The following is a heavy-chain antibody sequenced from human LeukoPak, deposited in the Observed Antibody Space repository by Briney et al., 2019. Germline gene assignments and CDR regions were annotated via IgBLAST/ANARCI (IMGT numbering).Heavy chain of an antibody. Sequence: PGGSLRLSCAASGFTFSSYAMHWVRQAPGKGLEWVAVISYDGSNKYYADSVKGRFTTSRDNSKNTLYLQMNSLRAEDTAVYYCAREDGYIDYWGQGTLVTVSS. J-gene: IGHJ4*02. CDR2: ISYDGSNK. CDR3: AREDGYIDY. V-gene: IGHV3-30*04. CDR1: GFTFSSYA. D-gene: IGHD5-24*01.